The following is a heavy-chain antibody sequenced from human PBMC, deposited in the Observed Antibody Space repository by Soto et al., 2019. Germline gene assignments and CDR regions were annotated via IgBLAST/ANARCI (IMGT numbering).Heavy chain of an antibody. J-gene: IGHJ4*02. CDR3: AKQEIAGYIDY. CDR2: ISYDGSNK. D-gene: IGHD3-10*01. V-gene: IGHV3-30*18. CDR1: GFTFSSYG. Sequence: QVQLVESGGGVVQPGRSLRLSCAASGFTFSSYGMHWVRQAPGKGLEWVAVISYDGSNKYYADSVKGRFTISRDNSKNTLDLQMNSLRAEVTAVYYCAKQEIAGYIDYWGQGTLVIVSS.